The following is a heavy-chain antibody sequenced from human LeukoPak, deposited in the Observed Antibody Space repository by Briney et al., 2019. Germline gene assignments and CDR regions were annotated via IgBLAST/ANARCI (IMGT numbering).Heavy chain of an antibody. CDR2: ISGSGGNT. D-gene: IGHD6-19*01. V-gene: IGHV3-23*01. J-gene: IGHJ4*02. CDR3: AKDFGSGWYAFDS. CDR1: GFTFSNYA. Sequence: GGSLRLSRAASGFTFSNYAMSWVRRAPGKGLEWVSAISGSGGNTYYADSVKGRFTISRDNSKNTLFLQMDSLRAEDTAVYYCAKDFGSGWYAFDSWGQGTLVTVSS.